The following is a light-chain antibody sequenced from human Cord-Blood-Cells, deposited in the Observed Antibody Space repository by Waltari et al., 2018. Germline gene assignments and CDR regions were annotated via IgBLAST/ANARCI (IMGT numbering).Light chain of an antibody. CDR1: SSDLGSYNL. Sequence: QSALTQPASVSGSPGQSITISCTGTSSDLGSYNLVSLYQQPPGKAPKLMIYEGSKRPSGVSNRFSGSKSGNTASLTISGLQAEDEADYYCCSYAGSSTYVFGTGTKVTVL. V-gene: IGLV2-23*01. J-gene: IGLJ1*01. CDR2: EGS. CDR3: CSYAGSSTYV.